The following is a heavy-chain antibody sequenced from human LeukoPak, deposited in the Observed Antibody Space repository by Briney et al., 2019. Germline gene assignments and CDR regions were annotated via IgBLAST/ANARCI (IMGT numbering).Heavy chain of an antibody. CDR2: IYYSGST. Sequence: SETLSLTCTDSGGSISSSSYYWGWIRQPPGKGLEWIGCIYYSGSTYYNPSLKSRVTISVDTSKNQFSLKLSSVTAADTAVYYCARLGDDYWGQGTLVTVSS. J-gene: IGHJ4*02. CDR3: ARLGDDY. CDR1: GGSISSSSYY. V-gene: IGHV4-39*01.